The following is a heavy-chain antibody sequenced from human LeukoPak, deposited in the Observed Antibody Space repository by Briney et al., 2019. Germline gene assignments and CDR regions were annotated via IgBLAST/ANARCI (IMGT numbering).Heavy chain of an antibody. J-gene: IGHJ6*03. CDR3: ARDLVAMAASYYYYYYMDV. CDR1: GGSISSYY. D-gene: IGHD5-18*01. Sequence: SETLSLTCTVSGGSISSYYWSWIRQPAGKGLEWIGRIYTSGSTNYNPSLKSRVTMSVDTPKNQFSLKLSSVTAADTAVYYCARDLVAMAASYYYYYYMDVWGKGTTVTVSS. CDR2: IYTSGST. V-gene: IGHV4-4*07.